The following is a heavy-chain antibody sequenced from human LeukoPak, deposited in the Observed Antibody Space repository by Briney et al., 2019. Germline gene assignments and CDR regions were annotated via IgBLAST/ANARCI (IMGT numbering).Heavy chain of an antibody. V-gene: IGHV3-7*01. CDR2: INPDGSGK. Sequence: QPGGSLRLSCAASGFTFNSYWMIWVRQAPGKGLEWVANINPDGSGKYYVDSVKGRFTISRDNAKKSLYLQMNSLRAEDTAVYYCASKQGDYWGQGTLVTVSS. CDR1: GFTFNSYW. J-gene: IGHJ4*02. CDR3: ASKQGDY.